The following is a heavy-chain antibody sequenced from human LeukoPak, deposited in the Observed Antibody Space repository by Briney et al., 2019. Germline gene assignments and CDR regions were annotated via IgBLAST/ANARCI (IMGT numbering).Heavy chain of an antibody. J-gene: IGHJ5*02. D-gene: IGHD3-10*01. CDR3: ASTMVRGVIPQS. V-gene: IGHV1-8*03. CDR1: GYTFTSYD. Sequence: ASVKVSCKASGYTFTSYDINWVRQATGQGLEWMGWMNPNSGNTGYAQKFQGRVTTTRNTSISTAYMELSSLRSDDTAVYYCASTMVRGVIPQSWGQGTLVTVSS. CDR2: MNPNSGNT.